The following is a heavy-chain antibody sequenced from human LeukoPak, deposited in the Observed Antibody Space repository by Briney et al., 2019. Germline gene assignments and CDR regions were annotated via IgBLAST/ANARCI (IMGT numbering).Heavy chain of an antibody. V-gene: IGHV4-59*01. Sequence: ASETLSLTCNVSGGSISSYYWSWIRQPPGKGLEWMGYIYYSGSTNYNPSLKSRVTISVDTSKNQFSLKLSSVTAADTAVYYCARGSKPNWFDPWGQGTLVTVSS. J-gene: IGHJ5*02. CDR2: IYYSGST. D-gene: IGHD1-14*01. CDR1: GGSISSYY. CDR3: ARGSKPNWFDP.